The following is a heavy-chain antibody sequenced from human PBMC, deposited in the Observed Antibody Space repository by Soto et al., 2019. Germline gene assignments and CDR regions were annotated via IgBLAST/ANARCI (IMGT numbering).Heavy chain of an antibody. CDR3: TTDGVVVPAATADAFDI. D-gene: IGHD2-2*01. CDR2: IKSKTDGGTT. J-gene: IGHJ3*02. Sequence: PGGSLRLSCAASGFTFSNAWMSWVRQAPGKGLEWVGRIKSKTDGGTTDYAAPVKGRLTISRDDSKNTLYLQMNSLKTEDTAVYYCTTDGVVVPAATADAFDIWGQGTMVTVSS. CDR1: GFTFSNAW. V-gene: IGHV3-15*01.